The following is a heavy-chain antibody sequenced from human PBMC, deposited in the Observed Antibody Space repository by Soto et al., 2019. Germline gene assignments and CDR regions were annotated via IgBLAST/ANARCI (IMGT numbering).Heavy chain of an antibody. CDR2: FDPEDGET. V-gene: IGHV1-24*01. Sequence: EASVKVSCKVSGYTLTELSMHWVRQAPGKGLEWMGGFDPEDGETIYAQKFQGRVTMTEDTSTDTAYMELSSLRSEDTAVYYCATDFLDYYGSGRDAFDIWGQGTMVT. CDR3: ATDFLDYYGSGRDAFDI. J-gene: IGHJ3*02. CDR1: GYTLTELS. D-gene: IGHD3-22*01.